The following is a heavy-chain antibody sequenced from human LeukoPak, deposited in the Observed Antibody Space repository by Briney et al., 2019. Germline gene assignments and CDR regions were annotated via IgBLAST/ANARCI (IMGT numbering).Heavy chain of an antibody. V-gene: IGHV3-53*05. CDR2: IRSGGST. Sequence: PGGSLRLSCAASGFTVSSSYMTWVRQAPGKGLEWVSVIRSGGSTVYADSVKGRFTISGDSSSKTVYLQMNSLRTEDTAVYYCAKSGPILVYAIDYWGQGTLVTVSS. CDR1: GFTVSSSY. D-gene: IGHD2-8*01. CDR3: AKSGPILVYAIDY. J-gene: IGHJ4*02.